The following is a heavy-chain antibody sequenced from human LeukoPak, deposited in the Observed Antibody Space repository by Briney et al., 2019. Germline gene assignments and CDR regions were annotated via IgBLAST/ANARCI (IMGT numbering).Heavy chain of an antibody. J-gene: IGHJ4*02. D-gene: IGHD3-10*01. CDR1: GGSISSYY. Sequence: PSETLSLTCTVSGGSISSYYWSWIRQPAGKGLEWIGRIHTSGSTNYNPSLKSRVTMSVDTSKNQFSLKLSSVTAADTAVYYCARVGWFATPSYFDYWGQGTLVTVSS. CDR2: IHTSGST. V-gene: IGHV4-4*07. CDR3: ARVGWFATPSYFDY.